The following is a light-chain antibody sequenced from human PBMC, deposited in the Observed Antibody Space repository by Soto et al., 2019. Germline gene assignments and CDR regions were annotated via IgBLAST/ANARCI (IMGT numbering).Light chain of an antibody. CDR3: QLYNSWPPGLT. Sequence: EIVPTQSPATLSVSPGERATLSCRASQNVRSNLAWYQQKPGQAPRLLIFGASTRATDIPARFSGSGSGTEFTLTISSLQSEDFALYYCQLYNSWPPGLTFGGGTRWIS. V-gene: IGKV3-15*01. J-gene: IGKJ4*01. CDR2: GAS. CDR1: QNVRSN.